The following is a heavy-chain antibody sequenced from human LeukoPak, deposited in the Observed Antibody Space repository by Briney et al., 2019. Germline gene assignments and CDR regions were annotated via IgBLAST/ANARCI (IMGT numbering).Heavy chain of an antibody. CDR3: ARDQPVAYYDILTGPFYYMDV. CDR1: GGSISSYY. Sequence: SETLSLTCTVSGGSISSYYWSWIRRPAGKGLEWIGRIYTSGSTNYNPSLKSRVTMSVDTSKNQFSLKLSSVTAADTAVYYCARDQPVAYYDILTGPFYYMDVWGKGTTVTISS. CDR2: IYTSGST. V-gene: IGHV4-4*07. D-gene: IGHD3-9*01. J-gene: IGHJ6*03.